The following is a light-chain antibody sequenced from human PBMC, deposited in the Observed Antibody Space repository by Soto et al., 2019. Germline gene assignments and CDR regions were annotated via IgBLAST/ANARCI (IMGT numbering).Light chain of an antibody. CDR3: QQYNSYLIT. J-gene: IGKJ5*01. V-gene: IGKV1-5*01. CDR1: QSISSW. CDR2: DAS. Sequence: DIVMTQSPSTLSASVGDRVTITCRASQSISSWLAWYQQKPGKAPKLLIYDASSLESGVPSRFSGSGSGTEFTLTISSLQPDDFATYYCQQYNSYLITFGQGTRLEIK.